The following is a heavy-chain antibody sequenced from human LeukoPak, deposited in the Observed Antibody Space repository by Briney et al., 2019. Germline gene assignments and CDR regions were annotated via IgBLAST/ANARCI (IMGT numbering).Heavy chain of an antibody. D-gene: IGHD3-9*01. Sequence: GGSLRLSCAASGFTFSSYWMHWVRQAPGKGLVWVSRINSDGSSTSYAGSVKGRFTISRDNAKNTLYLQMNSLRAEDTAVYYCARETLLTGKDYWGQGTLVTVSS. CDR3: ARETLLTGKDY. V-gene: IGHV3-74*01. CDR2: INSDGSST. J-gene: IGHJ4*02. CDR1: GFTFSSYW.